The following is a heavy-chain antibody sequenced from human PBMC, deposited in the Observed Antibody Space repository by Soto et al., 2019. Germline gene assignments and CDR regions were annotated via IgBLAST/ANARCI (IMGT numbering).Heavy chain of an antibody. CDR2: IWYDGSNK. CDR3: ARDCDGYNSGWYQRGGFDY. J-gene: IGHJ4*02. V-gene: IGHV3-33*01. Sequence: QVQLVESGGGVVQPGRSLRLSCAASGFTFSSYGMHWVRQAPGKGLEWVAVIWYDGSNKYYADSVKGRFTISRDNSKNTMYMQMKSLRAEDTAVYYCARDCDGYNSGWYQRGGFDYWGQGTLVTVSS. CDR1: GFTFSSYG. D-gene: IGHD6-19*01.